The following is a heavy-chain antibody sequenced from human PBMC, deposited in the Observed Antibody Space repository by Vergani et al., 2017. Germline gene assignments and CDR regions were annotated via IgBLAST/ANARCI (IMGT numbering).Heavy chain of an antibody. CDR3: AKDLAYPQWVDYGMDV. V-gene: IGHV3-23*01. CDR1: EFTFSNYA. J-gene: IGHJ6*02. D-gene: IGHD1-26*01. CDR2: ISGSGVSA. Sequence: EVQLLESGGGLVQPGGSLRLTCAASEFTFSNYAMNWVRQAPGKGLEWVSGISGSGVSAYYTDSVKGRFTISRDNSKNMLFLQMNNLRTEDTAIYYCAKDLAYPQWVDYGMDVWGQGTTVTVSS.